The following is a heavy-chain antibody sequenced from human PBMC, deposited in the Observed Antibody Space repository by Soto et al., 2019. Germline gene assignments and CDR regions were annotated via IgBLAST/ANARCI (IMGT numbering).Heavy chain of an antibody. CDR3: ARKILGATTRPNYWYFDR. CDR1: GFTFINYA. Sequence: EVQVLESGGGLVQPGGSLRLSCAGSGFTFINYAMNWVRQAPGKGLEWVSSLSGGGDAAFFPDSVRGRFTISRDNSKTTVTLQMNSQGGDDTAVYYWARKILGATTRPNYWYFDRWGRGTLVTVSS. V-gene: IGHV3-23*01. CDR2: LSGGGDAA. J-gene: IGHJ2*01. D-gene: IGHD1-26*01.